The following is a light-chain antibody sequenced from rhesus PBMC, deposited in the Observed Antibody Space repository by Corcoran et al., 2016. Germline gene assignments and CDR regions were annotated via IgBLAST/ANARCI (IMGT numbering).Light chain of an antibody. CDR1: ENINNY. J-gene: IGKJ3*01. Sequence: DIQMTQSPSSLSASVGDRVTITCRASENINNYLNWYQQKTEKDPKLLIYQASTLKTGVPSRFSGSGSVTDYRFTISSLQPEDVATYYCQYGYGILITFGPGTKLDLK. CDR2: QAS. CDR3: QYGYGILIT. V-gene: IGKV1-74*01.